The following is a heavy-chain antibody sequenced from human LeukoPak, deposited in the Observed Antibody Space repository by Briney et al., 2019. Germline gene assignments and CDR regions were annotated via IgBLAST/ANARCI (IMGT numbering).Heavy chain of an antibody. D-gene: IGHD2-2*01. V-gene: IGHV3-23*01. CDR2: ISGSGDST. Sequence: GSLRLSCAASGFTFRSYGMTWVRQAPGKGLEWVSAISGSGDSTYYADSVKGRFTISRDNSRNTLYLQMSSLRAGDTAVYYCAKSFRSTSLDYWGQGTLVTVSS. CDR1: GFTFRSYG. J-gene: IGHJ4*02. CDR3: AKSFRSTSLDY.